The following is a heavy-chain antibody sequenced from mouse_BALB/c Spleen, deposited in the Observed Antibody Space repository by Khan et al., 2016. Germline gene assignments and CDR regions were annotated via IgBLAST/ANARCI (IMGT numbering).Heavy chain of an antibody. Sequence: EVQLQESGPGLVKPSQSLSLTCSVTGYSITSDYYWNWIRQFPGNKLEWMGYITYDGSNKYNPSLINRISITRDTSKNQFFLKLNSVTTEDTATYYCARAYYGNYRYYYAMDYWGQGTSVTVSS. CDR1: GYSITSDYY. D-gene: IGHD2-10*01. CDR2: ITYDGSN. J-gene: IGHJ4*01. V-gene: IGHV3-6*02. CDR3: ARAYYGNYRYYYAMDY.